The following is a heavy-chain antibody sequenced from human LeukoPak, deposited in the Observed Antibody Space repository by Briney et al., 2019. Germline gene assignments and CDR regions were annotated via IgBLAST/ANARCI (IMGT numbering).Heavy chain of an antibody. CDR2: INPNSGGT. CDR1: GYTFSGYY. CDR3: ARGGPAGSGSYYNQY. V-gene: IGHV1-2*02. J-gene: IGHJ4*02. Sequence: GASVKVSCKASGYTFSGYYMHWVRQAPGQGLEWMGWINPNSGGTNYAQKFQGRVTMTRDTSISTAYMELSRLTSDDTAMYYCARGGPAGSGSYYNQYGAQGTLVTVSS. D-gene: IGHD3-10*01.